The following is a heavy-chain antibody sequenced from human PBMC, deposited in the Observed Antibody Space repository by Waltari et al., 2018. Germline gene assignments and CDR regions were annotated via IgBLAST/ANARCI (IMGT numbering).Heavy chain of an antibody. J-gene: IGHJ6*03. CDR2: ISGSGGST. CDR3: AKDYNYYDFWSGEEYYYYMDV. CDR1: EFTFSSYA. V-gene: IGHV3-23*01. D-gene: IGHD3-3*01. Sequence: EVQLLASGGGSVQPGGSLRLSCAASEFTFSSYAMSGVRQAPGKGLEWVSAISGSGGSTYYADSVKGRFTISRDNSKNTLYLQMNSLRAEDTAVYYCAKDYNYYDFWSGEEYYYYMDVWGKGTTVTVSS.